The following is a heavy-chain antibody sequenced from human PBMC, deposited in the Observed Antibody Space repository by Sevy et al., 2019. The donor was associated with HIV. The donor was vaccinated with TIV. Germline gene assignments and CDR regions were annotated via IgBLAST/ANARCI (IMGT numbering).Heavy chain of an antibody. D-gene: IGHD2-2*01. Sequence: GGSLRLSCAAFGLTLSSYGMTWVRQAPGKGREWWANITQGGSQEYYVTSVKGRFTISRDNAKNSLYLQINSLRAEDTAVYYCATILPAGVPAEYFQHWGQGTLVTVSS. CDR1: GLTLSSYG. J-gene: IGHJ1*01. CDR2: ITQGGSQE. CDR3: ATILPAGVPAEYFQH. V-gene: IGHV3-7*01.